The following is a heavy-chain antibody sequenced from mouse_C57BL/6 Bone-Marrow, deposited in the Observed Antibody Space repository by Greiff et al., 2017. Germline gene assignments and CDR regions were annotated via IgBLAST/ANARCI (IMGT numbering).Heavy chain of an antibody. V-gene: IGHV1-66*01. CDR2: IYPGSGNT. CDR3: ARDMHYGSSSYYYAMDY. D-gene: IGHD1-1*01. J-gene: IGHJ4*01. Sequence: QVHVKQSGPELVKPGASVKISCKASGYSFTSYYIHWVKQRPGQGLEWIGWIYPGSGNTKYNEKFKGKATLTADTSSSTAYMQLSSLTSEDSAVYYCARDMHYGSSSYYYAMDYWGQGTSVTVSS. CDR1: GYSFTSYY.